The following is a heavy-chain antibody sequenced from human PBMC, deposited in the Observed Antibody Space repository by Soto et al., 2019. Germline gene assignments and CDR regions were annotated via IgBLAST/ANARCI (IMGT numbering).Heavy chain of an antibody. Sequence: GGSLRLSCAASGFTFSSYAMSWVRQAPGKGLEWVSVISGSGGSTYYADSVKGRFTISRDNSKNTLYLQMNSLRAEDTAVYYCVLYLLRGLAVAGFDYWGQGTPVTVS. CDR1: GFTFSSYA. J-gene: IGHJ4*02. CDR2: ISGSGGST. D-gene: IGHD6-19*01. CDR3: VLYLLRGLAVAGFDY. V-gene: IGHV3-23*01.